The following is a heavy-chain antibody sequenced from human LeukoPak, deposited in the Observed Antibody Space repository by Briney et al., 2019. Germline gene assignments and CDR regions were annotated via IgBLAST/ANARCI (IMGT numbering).Heavy chain of an antibody. CDR3: ARDSRIAARYYFDY. V-gene: IGHV1-18*01. D-gene: IGHD6-13*01. J-gene: IGHJ4*02. CDR2: ISAYNGNT. CDR1: GYTFTSYG. Sequence: GASVKVSCKASGYTFTSYGISWVRQAPGQGLEWMGWISAYNGNTNYAQKLQGRVTMTTDTSTSTAYMELRSLRSDDTAVYYCARDSRIAARYYFDYWGQGTLVTVPS.